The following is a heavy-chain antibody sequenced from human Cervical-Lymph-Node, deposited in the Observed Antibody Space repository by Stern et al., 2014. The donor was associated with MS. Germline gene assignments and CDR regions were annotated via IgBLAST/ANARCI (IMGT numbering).Heavy chain of an antibody. V-gene: IGHV3-23*04. CDR3: SKSTVTSLSDY. CDR2: ISGSGGST. CDR1: GFTFSSYA. Sequence: EMQLVESGGGLEKPGGSLRLSCAASGFTFSSYAMSWVRQAPGKGLEWVSAISGSGGSTDYADSVKGRFTISRDNSKNTLYLQMNSLRAEDTAVYYCSKSTVTSLSDYWGQGTLVTVSS. D-gene: IGHD4-17*01. J-gene: IGHJ4*02.